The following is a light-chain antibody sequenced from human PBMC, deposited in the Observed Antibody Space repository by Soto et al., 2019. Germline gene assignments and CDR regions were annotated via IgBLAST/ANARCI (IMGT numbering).Light chain of an antibody. J-gene: IGLJ1*01. CDR2: EVS. CDR3: CSYAGSDYG. V-gene: IGLV2-23*02. Sequence: QSARTQPASVSGSPGQSITISCTGTSSDVGSYNLVSWYQQHPGKAPKLMIYEVSKRPSGVSNRFSGSKSGNTASLTISVLQAEDEADYYCCSYAGSDYGFGTGTKVTVL. CDR1: SSDVGSYNL.